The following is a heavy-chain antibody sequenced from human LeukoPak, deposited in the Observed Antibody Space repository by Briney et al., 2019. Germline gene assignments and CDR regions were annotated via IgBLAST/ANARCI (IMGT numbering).Heavy chain of an antibody. CDR3: AREGTRGYFQH. CDR1: GFTFSSYP. CDR2: MSRDGSVN. Sequence: PGRSLRLSCAASGFTFSSYPIHWVRQAPGKGLEWVAVMSRDGSVNYYADSVKGRFTISRGNSKNTLYLQMNSLRAEDTAVYYCAREGTRGYFQHWGQGTLVTVSS. V-gene: IGHV3-30-3*01. J-gene: IGHJ1*01.